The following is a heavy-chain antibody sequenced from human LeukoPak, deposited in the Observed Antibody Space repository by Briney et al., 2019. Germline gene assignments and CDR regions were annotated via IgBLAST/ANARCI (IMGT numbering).Heavy chain of an antibody. CDR1: VGSLSRYY. J-gene: IGHJ5*02. CDR2: IYYSGST. Sequence: SETLSLTCTVSVGSLSRYYWSWIRQPPGKGLEGIGYIYYSGSTNYNPSLNSRVSLSVDTSKKQFSLQLSSVTAADTAVYYCASQSAVAVYIWFDPWGQGTLVTVSS. D-gene: IGHD6-19*01. CDR3: ASQSAVAVYIWFDP. V-gene: IGHV4-59*01.